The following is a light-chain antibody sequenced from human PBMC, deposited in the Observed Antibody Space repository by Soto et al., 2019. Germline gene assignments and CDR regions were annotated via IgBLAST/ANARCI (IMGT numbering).Light chain of an antibody. CDR3: CSYVGGNTWM. Sequence: QSALTQPASMSGSPGQSITISCSGTSNDVGSYNLVSWYQQYPGKAPKLIFYEVNKRPSGVSARFFASKSGSTASLTISGLQTEDEADYYCCSYVGGNTWMFGGGTQVTVL. CDR2: EVN. V-gene: IGLV2-23*02. CDR1: SNDVGSYNL. J-gene: IGLJ3*02.